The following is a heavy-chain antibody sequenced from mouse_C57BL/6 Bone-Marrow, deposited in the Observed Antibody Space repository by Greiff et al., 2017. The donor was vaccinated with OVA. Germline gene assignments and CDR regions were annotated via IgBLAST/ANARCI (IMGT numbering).Heavy chain of an antibody. CDR3: ASNYVVYYYAMDY. V-gene: IGHV5-9*01. J-gene: IGHJ4*01. Sequence: EVKVVESGGGLVKPGGSLKLSCAASGFTFSSYTMSWVRQTPEKRLEWVATISGGGGNTYYPDSVKGRFTISRDNAKNTLYLQMSSLRSEDTALYYCASNYVVYYYAMDYWGQGTSVTVSS. CDR2: ISGGGGNT. D-gene: IGHD2-1*01. CDR1: GFTFSSYT.